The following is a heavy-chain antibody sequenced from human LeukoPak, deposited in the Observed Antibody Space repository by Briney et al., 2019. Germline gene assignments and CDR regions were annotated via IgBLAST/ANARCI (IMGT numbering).Heavy chain of an antibody. D-gene: IGHD3-16*01. V-gene: IGHV3-48*03. J-gene: IGHJ3*02. CDR3: AKEGGISDAFDI. CDR1: GFTFSSYE. CDR2: ISSSGSTI. Sequence: GGSLRLSCAASGFTFSSYEMNWVRQAPGKGLEWVSYISSSGSTIYYADSVKGRFTISRDNAKNSLYLQMNSLRAEDTALYYCAKEGGISDAFDIWGQGTMVTVSS.